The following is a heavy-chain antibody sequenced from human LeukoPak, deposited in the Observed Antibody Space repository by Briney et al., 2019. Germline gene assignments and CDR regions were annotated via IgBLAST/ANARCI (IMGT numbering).Heavy chain of an antibody. CDR1: GFTFSSYS. J-gene: IGHJ4*02. V-gene: IGHV3-7*01. CDR3: ARDLVAGTLIIDY. CDR2: IKQDGSEK. D-gene: IGHD6-19*01. Sequence: GGSLRLSCAASGFTFSSYSMNWGREAPGKGLEWGANIKQDGSEKYYVDSVKGRFTISRDNAKNSLYLQMNSLRAEDTAVYYCARDLVAGTLIIDYWGQGTLVTVSS.